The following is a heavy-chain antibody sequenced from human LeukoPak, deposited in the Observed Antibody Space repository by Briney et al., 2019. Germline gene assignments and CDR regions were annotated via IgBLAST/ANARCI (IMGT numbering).Heavy chain of an antibody. CDR1: GYTFTSYG. D-gene: IGHD6-13*01. J-gene: IGHJ6*03. CDR3: ARVLAAAGTSYYYSHYRHR. V-gene: IGHV1-18*01. CDR2: ISAYNGNT. Sequence: ASVKVSCKASGYTFTSYGISWVRQAPGQGLEWMGWISAYNGNTNYAQKLQGRVTMTTDTSTSTAYMELRSLRSDDTAVYYCARVLAAAGTSYYYSHYRHRWGKGHTLPVPS.